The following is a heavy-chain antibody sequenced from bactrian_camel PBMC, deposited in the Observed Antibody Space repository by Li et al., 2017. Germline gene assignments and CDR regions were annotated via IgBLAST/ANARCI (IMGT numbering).Heavy chain of an antibody. J-gene: IGHJ6*01. Sequence: HVQLVESGGGSVQAGGSLTLSCAISGFTRGRYCMAWFHQAPGKEREAVADIDSDGDTTYADSVKGRFIISRDNAKNMVYLHMTSLKPEDTGVYYCVRDYKSGDYRDDFGYWGQGTQVTVS. D-gene: IGHD4*01. CDR2: IDSDGDT. CDR1: GFTRGRYC. CDR3: VRDYKSGDYRDDFGY. V-gene: IGHV3S55*01.